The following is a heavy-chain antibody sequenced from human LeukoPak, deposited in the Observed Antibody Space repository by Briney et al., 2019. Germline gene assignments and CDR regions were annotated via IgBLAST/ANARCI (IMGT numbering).Heavy chain of an antibody. Sequence: GGSLRLSCAASGFTFSSYAMSWVRQAPGKGLEWVSAISGSGGSTYYADSVKGRFTISRDNSKNTLYLQMNSLRTEDTAVYYCAKDPLWDLNYYFDYWGQGTLVTVSS. CDR3: AKDPLWDLNYYFDY. CDR2: ISGSGGST. J-gene: IGHJ4*02. D-gene: IGHD3-10*01. V-gene: IGHV3-23*01. CDR1: GFTFSSYA.